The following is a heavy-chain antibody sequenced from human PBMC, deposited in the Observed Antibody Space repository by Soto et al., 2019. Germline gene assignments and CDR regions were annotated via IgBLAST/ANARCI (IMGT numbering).Heavy chain of an antibody. Sequence: ASVKVSCKASAGTFSSYAISWVRQAPGQGLEWMGRIIPIFGTANYAQKFQGRVTITADESTSTAYMELNNLKTEDTAVYYCGRLVGITTGPLDIWGQGTMVTVSS. CDR3: GRLVGITTGPLDI. V-gene: IGHV1-69*13. CDR1: AGTFSSYA. CDR2: IIPIFGTA. D-gene: IGHD1-26*01. J-gene: IGHJ3*02.